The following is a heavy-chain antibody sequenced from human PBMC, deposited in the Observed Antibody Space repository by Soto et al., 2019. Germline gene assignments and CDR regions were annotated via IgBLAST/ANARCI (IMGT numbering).Heavy chain of an antibody. CDR3: ARGSSIGGLYYGMDV. CDR1: GGSISSGGYY. Sequence: QVQLQESGPGLVKPSQTLSLTCTVSGGSISSGGYYWTWIRQHPGKGLEWIGYNYYSGITYYNPSLKSRVTISLVTSKNQFSLTLSSVTAADTAVYYCARGSSIGGLYYGMDVWGQGTTVTVSS. J-gene: IGHJ6*02. V-gene: IGHV4-31*03. CDR2: NYYSGIT. D-gene: IGHD6-6*01.